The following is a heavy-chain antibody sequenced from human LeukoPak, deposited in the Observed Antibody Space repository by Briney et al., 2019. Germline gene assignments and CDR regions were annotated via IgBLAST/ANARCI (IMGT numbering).Heavy chain of an antibody. CDR2: ISSSGSAI. V-gene: IGHV3-48*01. CDR1: GFSLSSYS. D-gene: IGHD2-15*01. CDR3: VRVKGSYFDY. Sequence: GGSLRLSCAASGFSLSSYSINWVRQAPGKGLEWVSYISSSGSAIYYVDSVKGRFTVSRDNAKNSLFLQMNSPRAGDTAVYYCVRVKGSYFDYWGQGALVTVSS. J-gene: IGHJ4*02.